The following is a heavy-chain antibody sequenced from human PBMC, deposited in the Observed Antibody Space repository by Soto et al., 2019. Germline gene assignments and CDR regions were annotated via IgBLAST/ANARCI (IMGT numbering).Heavy chain of an antibody. J-gene: IGHJ4*02. CDR3: ARGDVASPDY. Sequence: SETLSLTCTVSGGSISSGGYYWSWIRQHPGKGLEWIGYIYYSGSTYYNPSLKSRVTISVDTSKNQFSLKLSSVTAADTAVYYCARGDVASPDYWGQGTLVTVSS. D-gene: IGHD3-16*01. V-gene: IGHV4-31*03. CDR1: GGSISSGGYY. CDR2: IYYSGST.